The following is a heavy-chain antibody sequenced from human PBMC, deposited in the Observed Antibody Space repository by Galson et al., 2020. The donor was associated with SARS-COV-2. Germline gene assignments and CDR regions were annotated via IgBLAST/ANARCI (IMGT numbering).Heavy chain of an antibody. J-gene: IGHJ4*02. D-gene: IGHD6-19*01. Sequence: GESLKISCKTSGYSFNDYWIGWVRQMPGKGLQWMGVMYPGDSYTKYNPSFQGQVTVSADKSTSTAYLQWSSLKASDTAMYYCARHGASSGWYEGIDYWGKGTLVTVSS. CDR2: MYPGDSYT. CDR3: ARHGASSGWYEGIDY. V-gene: IGHV5-51*01. CDR1: GYSFNDYW.